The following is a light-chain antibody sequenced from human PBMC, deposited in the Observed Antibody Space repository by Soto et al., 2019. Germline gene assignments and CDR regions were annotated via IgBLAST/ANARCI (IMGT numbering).Light chain of an antibody. CDR1: SSDVGRYNY. V-gene: IGLV2-14*01. Sequence: QSVLTQPASVSGSPGQSITLSCTGTSSDVGRYNYVSWYQHHPGKAPKLMIYEVRNRPSGVSDRFSGSKSGNAASLTISGLQAEDEADYYCSSYTTSTTYVFGAGTKVTVL. CDR2: EVR. CDR3: SSYTTSTTYV. J-gene: IGLJ1*01.